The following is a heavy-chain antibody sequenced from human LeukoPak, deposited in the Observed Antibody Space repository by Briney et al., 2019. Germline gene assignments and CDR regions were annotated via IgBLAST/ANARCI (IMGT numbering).Heavy chain of an antibody. Sequence: SETPSLTCTVSGGSISSGDYYWSWIRQPPGKGLEWIGYIYYSGSTYYNPSLKSRVTISVDTSKNQFSLKLSSVTAADTAVYYCARDQGYSYGTTRGYFDYWGQGTLVTVSS. V-gene: IGHV4-30-4*01. D-gene: IGHD5-18*01. CDR3: ARDQGYSYGTTRGYFDY. CDR1: GGSISSGDYY. CDR2: IYYSGST. J-gene: IGHJ4*02.